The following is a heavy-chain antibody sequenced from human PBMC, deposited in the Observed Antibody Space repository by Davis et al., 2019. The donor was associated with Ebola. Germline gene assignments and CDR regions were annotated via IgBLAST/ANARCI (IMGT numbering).Heavy chain of an antibody. CDR2: ISGSGGST. CDR3: AKGIVVVVAANYYGMDV. D-gene: IGHD2-15*01. V-gene: IGHV3-23*01. J-gene: IGHJ6*02. CDR1: GITFSNYD. Sequence: GGSLRLSCVASGITFSNYDMSWVRQAPGKGLEWVSAISGSGGSTYYADSVKGRFTISRDNSKNTLYLQMNSLRAEDTAVYYCAKGIVVVVAANYYGMDVWGQGTTVTVSS.